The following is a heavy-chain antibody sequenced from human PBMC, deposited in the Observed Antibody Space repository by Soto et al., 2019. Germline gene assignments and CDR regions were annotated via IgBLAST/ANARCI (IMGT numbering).Heavy chain of an antibody. V-gene: IGHV3-30*18. D-gene: IGHD6-13*01. Sequence: GGSLRLSCAASGFTFSSYGMHWVRQAPGKGLEWVAVISYDGSNKYYADSVKGRFTISRDNSKNTLYLQMNSLRAEDTAVYHCAKDRKQLVLALGYWGQGTLVTVSS. CDR2: ISYDGSNK. CDR1: GFTFSSYG. J-gene: IGHJ4*02. CDR3: AKDRKQLVLALGY.